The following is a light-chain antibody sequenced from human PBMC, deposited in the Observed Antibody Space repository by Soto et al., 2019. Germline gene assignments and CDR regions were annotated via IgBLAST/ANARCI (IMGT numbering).Light chain of an antibody. CDR3: QQYHSTPPQWT. J-gene: IGKJ1*01. CDR1: QSVLYSSNNKNY. CDR2: WAS. V-gene: IGKV4-1*01. Sequence: DIVMTQSPDSLAVSLGERATINCKSSQSVLYSSNNKNYLTWYQHKPGQPPKLLIYWASTRESGVPDRFSGSGSGTNFTLTISSLQAEDVAVYYCQQYHSTPPQWTFGQGTKVEIK.